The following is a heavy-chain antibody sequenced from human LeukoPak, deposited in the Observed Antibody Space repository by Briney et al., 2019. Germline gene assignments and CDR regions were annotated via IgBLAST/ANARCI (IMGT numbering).Heavy chain of an antibody. V-gene: IGHV3-74*01. Sequence: GGSLRLSCAASGFTFSSYWMHWVRQAPGKGLVWVSRINSDGSSTSYADSVKGRFTISRDNAKNSLNLQMNSLRAEDTAVYYCARAQKYYYGSGSYYSISDWGQGTLVTVSS. CDR3: ARAQKYYYGSGSYYSISD. CDR1: GFTFSSYW. J-gene: IGHJ4*02. CDR2: INSDGSST. D-gene: IGHD3-10*01.